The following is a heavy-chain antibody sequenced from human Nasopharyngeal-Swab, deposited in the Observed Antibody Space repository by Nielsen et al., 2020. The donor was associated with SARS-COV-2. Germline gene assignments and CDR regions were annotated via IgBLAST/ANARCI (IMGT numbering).Heavy chain of an antibody. CDR2: IDWDDDK. CDR1: GFSLSTSGMC. Sequence: SGPTLVKPTQTLTLTCTFSGFSLSTSGMCVSWIRQPPGRALEWLALIDWDDDKYYTTSLKSRLTITKDTSKNQVVLTMTNMDPVDTATYYCAHRRGFDILTGSDYGMDVWGQGTTVTISS. CDR3: AHRRGFDILTGSDYGMDV. D-gene: IGHD3-9*01. V-gene: IGHV2-70*12. J-gene: IGHJ6*02.